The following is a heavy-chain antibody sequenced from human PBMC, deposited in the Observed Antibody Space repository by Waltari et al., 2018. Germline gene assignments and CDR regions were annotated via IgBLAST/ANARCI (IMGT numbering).Heavy chain of an antibody. D-gene: IGHD2-2*01. V-gene: IGHV4-59*01. CDR3: ARDDHYCSSTSCYEDAFDI. J-gene: IGHJ3*02. CDR2: IYYSGGT. CDR1: GGSISSYY. Sequence: QVQLQESGPGLVKPSETLSLTCTVSGGSISSYYWSWIRQPPGKGLEWIGYIYYSGGTNYNPSLKSRVTISVDTSKNQFSLKLSSVTAADTAVYYCARDDHYCSSTSCYEDAFDIWGQGTMVTVSS.